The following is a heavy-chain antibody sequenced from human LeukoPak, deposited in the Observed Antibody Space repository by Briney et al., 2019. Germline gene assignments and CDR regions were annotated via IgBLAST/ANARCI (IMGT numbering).Heavy chain of an antibody. V-gene: IGHV4-59*01. CDR1: GGSITSYY. Sequence: SETLSLTCTVSGGSITSYYWSWIRQPPGKGLEWIGDIYYSGRTNYNPSLKGRVTISVDTSKNLFSLTLRSVTAADTAVYYCARHRFGELDYWGQGTLVTVSS. CDR2: IYYSGRT. J-gene: IGHJ4*02. CDR3: ARHRFGELDY. D-gene: IGHD3-10*01.